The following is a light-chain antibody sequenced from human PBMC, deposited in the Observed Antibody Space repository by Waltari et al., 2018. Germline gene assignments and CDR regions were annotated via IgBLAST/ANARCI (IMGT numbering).Light chain of an antibody. CDR2: DSN. CDR3: GTWDSSLSAL. J-gene: IGLJ2*01. CDR1: SSNIGSYY. Sequence: QSVLTQPPSVSAAPGQKVNISCSGSSSNIGSYYVSWYQQLPGTAPKLLIYDSNKRPSGIPDRFSGSKSGTSATLGITGLQTGDEADYYCGTWDSSLSALFGGGTKLTVL. V-gene: IGLV1-51*01.